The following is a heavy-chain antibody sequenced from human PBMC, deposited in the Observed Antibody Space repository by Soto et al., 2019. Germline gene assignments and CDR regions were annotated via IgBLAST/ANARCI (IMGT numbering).Heavy chain of an antibody. Sequence: QVQLVESGGGVVQPGRSLRLSCAASGFTFNNYGIHWVRQAPGKGLEWVSSISYDGNKKYYADSVKGRFTISRDNSKNTLFLQMNSLRLEDTAVYFCAKDSTRDYYYYMDVWGKGTTVTVSS. D-gene: IGHD2-2*01. CDR1: GFTFNNYG. CDR2: ISYDGNKK. CDR3: AKDSTRDYYYYMDV. V-gene: IGHV3-30*18. J-gene: IGHJ6*03.